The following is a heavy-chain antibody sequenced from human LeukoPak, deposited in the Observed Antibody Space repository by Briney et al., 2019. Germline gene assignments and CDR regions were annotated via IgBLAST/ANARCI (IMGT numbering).Heavy chain of an antibody. Sequence: GESLKISCKGSGYIFTSYWITWVRQMPGKGLEWMGMIDPTDSYTNYSPSFQGHVTISTDKSISTAYLQWSSLKASDTAIYYCARRGRSSSNFDFWGQGTLVTVSS. CDR2: IDPTDSYT. D-gene: IGHD6-6*01. CDR1: GYIFTSYW. V-gene: IGHV5-10-1*01. CDR3: ARRGRSSSNFDF. J-gene: IGHJ4*02.